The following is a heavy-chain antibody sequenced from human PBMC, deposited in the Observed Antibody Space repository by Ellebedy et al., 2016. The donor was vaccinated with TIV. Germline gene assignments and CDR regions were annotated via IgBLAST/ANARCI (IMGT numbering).Heavy chain of an antibody. Sequence: ASVKVSCKASGYTFTSYDINWVRQATGQGLEWMGWMNPNSGNTGYAQKFQGRVTMTSDTSTSTAYMELRSLRSDDTAVYYCARYSYDILTGDNTRFDNWGQGTLVTVSS. J-gene: IGHJ4*02. CDR2: MNPNSGNT. V-gene: IGHV1-8*02. CDR1: GYTFTSYD. CDR3: ARYSYDILTGDNTRFDN. D-gene: IGHD3-9*01.